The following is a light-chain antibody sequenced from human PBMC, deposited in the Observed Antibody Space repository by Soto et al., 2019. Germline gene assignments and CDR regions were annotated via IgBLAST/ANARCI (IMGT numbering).Light chain of an antibody. CDR1: QSVSSN. Sequence: EIVTTQSPATLSMSXGERAPLPXXASQSVSSNLAWYQQKPGQAPRLLIYGASTRATGIPARFSGSGSGTEFTLTISSLQSEDFAVYYCQQYNNWPATFGQGTRLEIK. CDR3: QQYNNWPAT. V-gene: IGKV3-15*01. CDR2: GAS. J-gene: IGKJ5*01.